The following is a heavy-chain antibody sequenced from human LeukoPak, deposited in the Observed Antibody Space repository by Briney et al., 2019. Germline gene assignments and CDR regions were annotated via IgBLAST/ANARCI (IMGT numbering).Heavy chain of an antibody. CDR2: IYSDGST. J-gene: IGHJ4*02. V-gene: IGHV3-53*01. CDR1: GFTVSSKY. Sequence: GGSLRLSCAASGFTVSSKYMSWVRQAPGKGLEWVSIIYSDGSTYYADSVKGRFTISRDNSQNTVFLQMNSLRAEDTAVYYCARLRYSSGWDVFDYWGQGTLVTVSS. D-gene: IGHD6-19*01. CDR3: ARLRYSSGWDVFDY.